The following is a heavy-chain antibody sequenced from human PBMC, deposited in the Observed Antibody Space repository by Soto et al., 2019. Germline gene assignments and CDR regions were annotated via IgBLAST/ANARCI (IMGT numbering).Heavy chain of an antibody. CDR2: INSDGSST. Sequence: GCLRLSCAASGFTFSSDWMHWVRQAPGKGLVWVSRINSDGSSTSYADSVKGRFTISRDNAKNTLYLQMNSLRAEDTAVYYCARALEPRVVYDFWSGYPYYYYYMDVWGKGTTVTVSS. D-gene: IGHD3-3*01. J-gene: IGHJ6*03. CDR1: GFTFSSDW. V-gene: IGHV3-74*01. CDR3: ARALEPRVVYDFWSGYPYYYYYMDV.